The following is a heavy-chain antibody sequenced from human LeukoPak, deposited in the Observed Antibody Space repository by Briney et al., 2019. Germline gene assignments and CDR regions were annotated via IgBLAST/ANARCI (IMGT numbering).Heavy chain of an antibody. Sequence: GGSLRLSCAASGFTFSSYAMSWVRQAPGKGLEWVSAISGSGGSTYYADSVKGRFAISRDNSKSTLYLQMNSLRAEDTAVYYCAKDFGRNLGGPGYWGRGTRVTVSS. CDR3: AKDFGRNLGGPGY. V-gene: IGHV3-23*01. D-gene: IGHD3-10*01. J-gene: IGHJ4*02. CDR1: GFTFSSYA. CDR2: ISGSGGST.